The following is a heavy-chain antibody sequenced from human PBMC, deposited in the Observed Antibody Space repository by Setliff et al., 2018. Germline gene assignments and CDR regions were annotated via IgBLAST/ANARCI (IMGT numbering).Heavy chain of an antibody. CDR3: ARVPRIIIMVGVISHYYYMDV. V-gene: IGHV3-21*04. CDR1: GLIFGNYA. D-gene: IGHD3-3*02. CDR2: ISSTSTYI. J-gene: IGHJ6*03. Sequence: GGSLRLSCAASGLIFGNYAMNWVRQAPGKGLEWVSAISSTSTYIYYADSVEGRFTISRDNSKNSLYLHMNSLRAEDTALYYCARVPRIIIMVGVISHYYYMDVWGKGTTVTSP.